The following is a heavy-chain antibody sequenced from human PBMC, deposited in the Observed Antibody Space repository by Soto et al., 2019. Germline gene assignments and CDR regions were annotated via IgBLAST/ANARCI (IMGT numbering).Heavy chain of an antibody. J-gene: IGHJ4*02. CDR2: IRGSGGST. D-gene: IGHD3-22*01. V-gene: IGHV3-23*01. Sequence: GGSLRLSCAASGFTFSSYAMSWVRQAPGKGLEWVSAIRGSGGSTYYADSVKGRFTISRDNSKNTLYLQMNSLRAEDTAVYYCAKVRYYDSSLSYFDYWGQGTLVTVSS. CDR3: AKVRYYDSSLSYFDY. CDR1: GFTFSSYA.